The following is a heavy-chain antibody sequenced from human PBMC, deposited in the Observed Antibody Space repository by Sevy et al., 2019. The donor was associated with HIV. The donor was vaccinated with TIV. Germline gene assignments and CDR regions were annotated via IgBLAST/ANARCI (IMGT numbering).Heavy chain of an antibody. J-gene: IGHJ6*02. CDR3: ASSYYESSGYSPLYYYGMDV. CDR1: GGTFSNYA. Sequence: ASVKVSCKASGGTFSNYAISWERQAPGQGLEWMGGFIPMFDTANSAQKFQGRVTLTADGSTSTAYMELSSLRSEDTAVYYCASSYYESSGYSPLYYYGMDVWGQGTTVTVSS. V-gene: IGHV1-69*13. D-gene: IGHD3-22*01. CDR2: FIPMFDTA.